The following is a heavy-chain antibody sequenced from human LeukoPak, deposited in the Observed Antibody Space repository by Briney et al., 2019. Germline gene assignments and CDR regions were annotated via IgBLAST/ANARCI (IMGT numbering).Heavy chain of an antibody. V-gene: IGHV3-7*01. CDR2: IKQDGREK. D-gene: IGHD3-10*01. CDR3: AREGGVIITYDY. J-gene: IGHJ4*02. Sequence: GGSLRLSCAGSGFTFGSYWMSWVRQAPGKGLEWVANIKQDGREKYYVDSVKGRFTISRDNAKDSLYLQMNSLRAEDTAVYYCAREGGVIITYDYWDQGALVTVSS. CDR1: GFTFGSYW.